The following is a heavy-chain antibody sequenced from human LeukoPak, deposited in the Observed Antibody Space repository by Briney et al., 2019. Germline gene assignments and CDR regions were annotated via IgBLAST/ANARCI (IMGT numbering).Heavy chain of an antibody. CDR2: ISSSGSTI. Sequence: GGSLRLSCAASGFTFSDYYMSWIRQAPGKGLEWVSYISSSGSTIYYADSVKGRFTISRDNAKNSLYLQMNSLRAEDTAVYYCARRNSPSIEYYFDYWGQGTLVTVSS. V-gene: IGHV3-11*01. CDR3: ARRNSPSIEYYFDY. J-gene: IGHJ4*02. CDR1: GFTFSDYY. D-gene: IGHD5-24*01.